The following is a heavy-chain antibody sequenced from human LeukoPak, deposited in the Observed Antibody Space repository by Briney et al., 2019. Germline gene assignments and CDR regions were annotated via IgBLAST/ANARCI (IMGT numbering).Heavy chain of an antibody. CDR3: AREKKVGASYDAFDI. V-gene: IGHV4-59*01. D-gene: IGHD1-26*01. CDR2: IYYSGNT. Sequence: SETLSLTCTVSGGSINNYYWSWFRQPPGKGLEWIGYIYYSGNTKYDPSLKSRVTISVDTSKNQFSLKLNSVTAADTAVYYCAREKKVGASYDAFDIWGQGTMVTVSS. J-gene: IGHJ3*02. CDR1: GGSINNYY.